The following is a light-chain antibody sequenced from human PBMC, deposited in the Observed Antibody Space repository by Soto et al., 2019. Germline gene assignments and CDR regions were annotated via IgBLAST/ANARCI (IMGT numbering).Light chain of an antibody. J-gene: IGLJ1*01. V-gene: IGLV2-14*01. CDR3: SSYTSSSTL. Sequence: QSALTQPASVSGSPGQSITISCTGTSSDVGGYNYVSLYQQHPGKAPKLMIYAVTDRPSGVSSRFSGSKSGNTASLTISGLQAEDEADYYCSSYTSSSTLFGTGTKVTVL. CDR1: SSDVGGYNY. CDR2: AVT.